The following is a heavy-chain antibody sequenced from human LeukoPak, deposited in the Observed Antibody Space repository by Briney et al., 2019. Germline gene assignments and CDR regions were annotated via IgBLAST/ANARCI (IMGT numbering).Heavy chain of an antibody. V-gene: IGHV3-53*01. Sequence: GGSLRLSCAASGFTVSSNDMSWVRQAPGKGLECISVIYSGGSTDYADSVKGRFTISRDNAKNSLYLQMNSLRAEDTAVYYCARRFGAARDDYMDVWGKGTTVTVSS. CDR1: GFTVSSND. J-gene: IGHJ6*03. D-gene: IGHD3-16*01. CDR3: ARRFGAARDDYMDV. CDR2: IYSGGST.